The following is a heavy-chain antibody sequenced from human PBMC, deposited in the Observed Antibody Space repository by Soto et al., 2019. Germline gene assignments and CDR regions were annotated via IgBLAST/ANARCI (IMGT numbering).Heavy chain of an antibody. D-gene: IGHD2-15*01. J-gene: IGHJ6*03. CDR3: ASGKSQMTQDRMGFYYYMDV. CDR2: GIPLRDAS. CDR1: GATFNDYT. Sequence: QVQLVQSGAEVKKPGSSVRISCAASGATFNDYTFTWVRRAPGQGLEWMGRGIPLRDASNYEEKFQDRVTITADRSTSTVYMELSGLKSEDSAIYYCASGKSQMTQDRMGFYYYMDVWGKGTTVTVSS. V-gene: IGHV1-69*08.